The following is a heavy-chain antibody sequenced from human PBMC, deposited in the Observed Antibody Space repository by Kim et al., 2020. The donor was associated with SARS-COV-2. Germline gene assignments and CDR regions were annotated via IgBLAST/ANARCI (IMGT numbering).Heavy chain of an antibody. J-gene: IGHJ4*02. Sequence: SETLSLTCTVSGGSISSGGYYWSWIRQHPGKGLEWIGYIYYSGSTYYNPSLKSRVTISVDTSKNQFSLKLSSVTAADTAVYYCASAPRYSSSWYVRNWCQGTLVTVSS. D-gene: IGHD6-13*01. V-gene: IGHV4-31*03. CDR2: IYYSGST. CDR3: ASAPRYSSSWYVRN. CDR1: GGSISSGGYY.